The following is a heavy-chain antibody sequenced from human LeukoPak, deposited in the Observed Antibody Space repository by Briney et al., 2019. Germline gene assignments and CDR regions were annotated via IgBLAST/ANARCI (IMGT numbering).Heavy chain of an antibody. CDR1: GFTFSSYA. CDR3: AKDVEEMATISDY. CDR2: ISGSGGST. V-gene: IGHV3-23*01. Sequence: HPGGSLRLSCAASGFTFSSYAMSWVRQAPGKGLGWVSAISGSGGSTYYADSVKGRFTISRDNSKNTLYLQMNSLRAEDTAVYYCAKDVEEMATISDYWGQGTLVTVSS. J-gene: IGHJ4*02. D-gene: IGHD5-12*01.